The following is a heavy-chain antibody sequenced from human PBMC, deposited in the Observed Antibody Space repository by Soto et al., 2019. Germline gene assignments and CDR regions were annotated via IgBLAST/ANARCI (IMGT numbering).Heavy chain of an antibody. V-gene: IGHV3-7*03. CDR1: GFTFSAYW. J-gene: IGHJ4*02. Sequence: PGGSLRLSCGASGFTFSAYWMSWVRQGPGKGLEWVANIKQDGSEKYYVDSVKGRFTISRDNAKNSLYLQMNSLRSEDTAVYYCAREVGSRRLDYWGQGTLVTVSS. CDR3: AREVGSRRLDY. CDR2: IKQDGSEK. D-gene: IGHD1-26*01.